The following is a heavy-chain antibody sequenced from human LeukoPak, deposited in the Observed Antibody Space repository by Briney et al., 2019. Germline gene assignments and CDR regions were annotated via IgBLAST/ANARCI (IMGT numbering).Heavy chain of an antibody. V-gene: IGHV3-48*02. Sequence: PGGSLRLSCAASGFTFSSYSMNWVRQTPGKGLEWVSYIGTSSSIIYYADSVKGRFTISRDNAKNSLYLQMNSLRDEDTAVYYCARRDYAGNSGDYWGQGTLVTVSS. CDR2: IGTSSSII. CDR1: GFTFSSYS. D-gene: IGHD4-23*01. J-gene: IGHJ4*02. CDR3: ARRDYAGNSGDY.